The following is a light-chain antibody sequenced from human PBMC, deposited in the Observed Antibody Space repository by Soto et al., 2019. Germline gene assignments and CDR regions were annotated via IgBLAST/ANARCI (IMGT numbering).Light chain of an antibody. J-gene: IGKJ5*01. V-gene: IGKV1-33*01. CDR3: QQYDNLPIT. Sequence: DIQMTQATSSLSASLGDRFTITCQASQDISNYLNWYQQKTGKAPKLLIYDESNLETGVPSRFSGSGSGKHFTFTISSPQPEDIATYYCQQYDNLPITFGQATRLE. CDR1: QDISNY. CDR2: DES.